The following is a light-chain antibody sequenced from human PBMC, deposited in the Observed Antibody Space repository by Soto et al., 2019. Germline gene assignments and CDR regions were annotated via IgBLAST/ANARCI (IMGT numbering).Light chain of an antibody. CDR2: EVS. Sequence: QSVLTQPASVSGSPGQSITISCTGTRSDVGGYNYVSWYQQHPGKAPKLMIYEVSNRPSGVSNRFSGSKSGNTASLTISGLQAEDEADYYCSSYTSSSTLEYVFGTGTKVTVL. CDR3: SSYTSSSTLEYV. CDR1: RSDVGGYNY. V-gene: IGLV2-14*01. J-gene: IGLJ1*01.